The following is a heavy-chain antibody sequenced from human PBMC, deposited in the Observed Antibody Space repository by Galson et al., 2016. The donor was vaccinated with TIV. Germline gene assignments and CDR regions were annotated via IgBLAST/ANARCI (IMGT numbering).Heavy chain of an antibody. CDR3: ANHDYNNFFAY. CDR2: IDWDADK. J-gene: IGHJ4*02. Sequence: PALVKPTQTLTLTCSFSGFSLTTGGMRVSWIRQPPGKALEWLARIDWDADKFYSTSLRTRLTISKDTSKNQVVLTMTNMDPVDTATYYCANHDYNNFFAYWGQGTLVTVSS. CDR1: GFSLTTGGMR. D-gene: IGHD4-11*01. V-gene: IGHV2-70*04.